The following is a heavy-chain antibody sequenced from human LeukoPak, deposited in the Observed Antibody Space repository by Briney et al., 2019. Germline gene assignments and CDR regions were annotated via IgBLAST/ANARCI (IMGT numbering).Heavy chain of an antibody. Sequence: SETLSLTCTVSGGSISSSSYYWGWIRQPPGKGLEWIGEINHSGSTNYNPSLKSRVTISVDTSKNQFSLKLSSVTAADAAVYYCARVRLNWNGMNNWFDPWGQGTLVTVSS. CDR1: GGSISSSSYY. J-gene: IGHJ5*02. V-gene: IGHV4-39*07. CDR3: ARVRLNWNGMNNWFDP. CDR2: INHSGST. D-gene: IGHD1-1*01.